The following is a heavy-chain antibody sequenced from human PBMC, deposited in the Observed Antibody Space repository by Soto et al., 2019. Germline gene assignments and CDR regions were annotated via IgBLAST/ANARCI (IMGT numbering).Heavy chain of an antibody. V-gene: IGHV3-7*03. J-gene: IGHJ6*02. CDR1: GGPFNNYY. CDR3: TRGARGWNYYYAMDV. Sequence: GGSLRLSCAASGGPFNNYYMTWVHQASGQGLEWVASIKEDGNEKYYVDSVKGRFTISRDNDKNSLSLQMNSLRAEDTAVYYCTRGARGWNYYYAMDVWGPGATVTVS. D-gene: IGHD6-19*01. CDR2: IKEDGNEK.